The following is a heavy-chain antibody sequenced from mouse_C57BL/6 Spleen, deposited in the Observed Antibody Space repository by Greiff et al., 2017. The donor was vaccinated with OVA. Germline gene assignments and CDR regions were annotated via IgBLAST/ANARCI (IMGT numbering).Heavy chain of an antibody. CDR3: ARSYYFYAMDY. J-gene: IGHJ4*01. V-gene: IGHV1-26*01. Sequence: EVKLQQSGPELVKPGASVKISCKASGYTFTDYYMNWVKQSHGKSLEWIGDINPNNGGTSYNQKFKGKATLTVDKSSSTAYMELRSLTSEDSAVYYCARSYYFYAMDYWGQGTSVTVSS. CDR1: GYTFTDYY. D-gene: IGHD2-10*01. CDR2: INPNNGGT.